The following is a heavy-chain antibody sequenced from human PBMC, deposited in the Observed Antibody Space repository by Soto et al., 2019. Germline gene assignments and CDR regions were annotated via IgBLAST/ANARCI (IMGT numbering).Heavy chain of an antibody. CDR1: GGSISSGGYY. J-gene: IGHJ3*02. Sequence: QVQLQESGPGLVKPSQTLSLTCTVSGGSISSGGYYWSWIRQHPGKGLEWIGYIYYSGSTYYNPSLKSRVTISVDTSKNQFSLKLSSVTAADTAVYYCARDIPIRVVPAGIGAFDIWGQGTMVTVSS. D-gene: IGHD2-2*01. CDR2: IYYSGST. CDR3: ARDIPIRVVPAGIGAFDI. V-gene: IGHV4-31*03.